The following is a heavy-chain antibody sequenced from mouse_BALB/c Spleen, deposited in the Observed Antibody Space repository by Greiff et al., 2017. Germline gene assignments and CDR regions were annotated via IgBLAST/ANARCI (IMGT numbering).Heavy chain of an antibody. J-gene: IGHJ2*01. D-gene: IGHD1-3*01. Sequence: QVQLQQSGAELMKPGASVRISCKASGYTFTSYYIHWVKQRPGQGLEWIGWIYPGNVNTKYNEKFKGKATLTADKSSSTAYMQLSSLTSEDSAVYYCARKVFDYWGQGTTLTVSS. V-gene: IGHV1S56*01. CDR3: ARKVFDY. CDR1: GYTFTSYY. CDR2: IYPGNVNT.